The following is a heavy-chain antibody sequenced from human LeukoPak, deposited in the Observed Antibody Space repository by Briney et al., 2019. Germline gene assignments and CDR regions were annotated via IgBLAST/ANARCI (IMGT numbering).Heavy chain of an antibody. Sequence: GRSLRLACAASGFTFDDYAMHWVRQAPGKGLEWVSGISWNSGSIGYADSVKGRFTISRDNAKNSLYLQMNSLRAEDTALYYCAKDYSSRPDALDYWGQGTLVTVSS. CDR1: GFTFDDYA. V-gene: IGHV3-9*01. J-gene: IGHJ4*02. D-gene: IGHD5-18*01. CDR2: ISWNSGSI. CDR3: AKDYSSRPDALDY.